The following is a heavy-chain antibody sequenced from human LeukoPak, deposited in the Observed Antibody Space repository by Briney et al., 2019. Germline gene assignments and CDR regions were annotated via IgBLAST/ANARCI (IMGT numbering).Heavy chain of an antibody. J-gene: IGHJ6*01. D-gene: IGHD3-16*01. CDR3: SRDGGIIRFGGQDV. V-gene: IGHV3-7*01. CDR2: MNRDGRQK. CDR1: GFTFCSYR. Sequence: PGGTLRLSSAASGFTFCSYRMSWVRQAPGQGLEWVANMNRDGRQKHYVDSIKGRFTISRDNAANSLYLQMNSLRVEDTAVYYCSRDGGIIRFGGQDVWGQGTTVIVSP.